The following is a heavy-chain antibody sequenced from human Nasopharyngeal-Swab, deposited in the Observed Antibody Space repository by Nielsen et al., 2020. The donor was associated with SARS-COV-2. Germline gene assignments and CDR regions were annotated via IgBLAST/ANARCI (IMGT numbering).Heavy chain of an antibody. CDR2: MNPNSGNT. J-gene: IGHJ4*02. Sequence: WVRQAPGQGLEWMGWMNPNSGNTGYAQKFQGRVTMTRNTSISTAYMELSSLRSEDTAVYYCARRRPSWYCSSTSCSPEDYWGQGTLVTLL. V-gene: IGHV1-8*01. D-gene: IGHD2-2*01. CDR3: ARRRPSWYCSSTSCSPEDY.